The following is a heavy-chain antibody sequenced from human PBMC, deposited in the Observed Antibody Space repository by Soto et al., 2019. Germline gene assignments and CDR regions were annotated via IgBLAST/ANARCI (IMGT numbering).Heavy chain of an antibody. Sequence: GGSLRLSCAASGFTFSSYAMHWVRQAPGKGLEYVSAISSNGGSTYYANSVKGRFTISRDNSKNTLYLQMGSLRAEDMAVYYCARGGYCSGGSCVGFDYWGQGTLVTVSS. CDR3: ARGGYCSGGSCVGFDY. CDR1: GFTFSSYA. CDR2: ISSNGGST. D-gene: IGHD2-15*01. J-gene: IGHJ4*02. V-gene: IGHV3-64*01.